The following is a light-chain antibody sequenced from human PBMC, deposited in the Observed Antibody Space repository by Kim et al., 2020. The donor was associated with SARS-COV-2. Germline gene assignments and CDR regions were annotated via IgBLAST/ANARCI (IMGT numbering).Light chain of an antibody. CDR3: QQSYGTPT. J-gene: IGKJ1*01. Sequence: DIQMTQSPSSLSASVGDRVTITCRASQTISNYLNWYQQKPGKAPTLLIHAASSLLSGVPSRFSGGGSGTDFTLTITSLQPEDSAIYYCQQSYGTPTFGQGTKVDIK. V-gene: IGKV1-39*01. CDR1: QTISNY. CDR2: AAS.